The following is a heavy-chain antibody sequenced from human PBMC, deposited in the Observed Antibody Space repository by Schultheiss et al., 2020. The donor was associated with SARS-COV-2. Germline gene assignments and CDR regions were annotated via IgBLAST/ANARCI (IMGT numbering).Heavy chain of an antibody. D-gene: IGHD6-13*01. CDR2: ISYDGSNK. CDR1: GFTFTSYA. J-gene: IGHJ6*02. CDR3: ARIPSTYSSRRNYYYYYYGMDV. V-gene: IGHV3-30*14. Sequence: GESLKISCAASGFTFTSYAMHWVRQAPGKGLEWVAVISYDGSNKYYADSVKGRFTISRDNSKNTLYLQMNSLRAEDTAVYYCARIPSTYSSRRNYYYYYYGMDVWGQGTTVTVSS.